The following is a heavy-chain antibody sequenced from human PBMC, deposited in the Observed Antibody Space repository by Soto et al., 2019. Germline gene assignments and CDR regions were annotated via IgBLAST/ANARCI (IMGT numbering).Heavy chain of an antibody. D-gene: IGHD5-12*01. Sequence: GGSLRLSCAASGFTFSSYGMHWVRQAPGKGLEWVAVISYDGSNKYYADSVKGRFTISRDNSKNTLYLQMNSLRAEDTAVYYCAKDSGGLGEYSGYDYYFDYWGQGTLVTVSS. J-gene: IGHJ4*02. CDR1: GFTFSSYG. CDR3: AKDSGGLGEYSGYDYYFDY. V-gene: IGHV3-30*18. CDR2: ISYDGSNK.